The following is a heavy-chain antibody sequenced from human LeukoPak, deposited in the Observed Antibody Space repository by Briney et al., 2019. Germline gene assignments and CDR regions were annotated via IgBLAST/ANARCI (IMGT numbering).Heavy chain of an antibody. CDR3: AKDRRYDSSGLGDY. Sequence: GGSLRLSCAASGFTFSSYAMSWVRQAPGKGLEWASVISGSGGSTYYADSVKGRFTISRDNSKNTLYLQMNSLRAEDTAVYYCAKDRRYDSSGLGDYWGQGTLVTVSS. D-gene: IGHD3-22*01. CDR2: ISGSGGST. V-gene: IGHV3-23*01. J-gene: IGHJ4*02. CDR1: GFTFSSYA.